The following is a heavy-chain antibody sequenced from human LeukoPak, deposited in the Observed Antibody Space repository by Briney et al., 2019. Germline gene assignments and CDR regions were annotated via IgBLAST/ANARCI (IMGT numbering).Heavy chain of an antibody. CDR2: IKEDGSEK. D-gene: IGHD6-13*01. V-gene: IGHV3-7*03. CDR3: ARDSGWFRFDN. J-gene: IGHJ4*02. CDR1: GFIFGTYW. Sequence: GGSLGLSCAASGFIFGTYWMTWVRQAPGKGLEWVANIKEDGSEKYYVDSVKGRFIISRDNAKNSLYLQVNSLRAEDTAVYYCARDSGWFRFDNWGQGTPVTVSS.